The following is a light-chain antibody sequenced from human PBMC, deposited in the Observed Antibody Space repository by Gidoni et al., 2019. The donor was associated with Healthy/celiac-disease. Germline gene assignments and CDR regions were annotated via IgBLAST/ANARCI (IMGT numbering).Light chain of an antibody. Sequence: QSALTHPPSASVSPGQSVTISCTGTSSDVGGYNYVSWYQQRPGKAPKLMIYEVSKRPSGVPDRFSGSKSGNTASLTVSGLQAEDEADYYCSSYAGSNNLVVFGGGTKLTVL. V-gene: IGLV2-8*01. J-gene: IGLJ2*01. CDR3: SSYAGSNNLVV. CDR2: EVS. CDR1: SSDVGGYNY.